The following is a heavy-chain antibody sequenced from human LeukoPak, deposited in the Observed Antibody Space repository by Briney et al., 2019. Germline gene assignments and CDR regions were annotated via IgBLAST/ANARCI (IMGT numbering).Heavy chain of an antibody. Sequence: ASVKVSCKASGYTFTSYDINWVRQATGQGLEWMGWMNPNSGNTNYAQKLQGRVTMTTDTSTSTAYMELRSLRSDDTAVYYCAVGIAVAGPNDYWGQGTLVTVSS. CDR2: MNPNSGNT. CDR1: GYTFTSYD. J-gene: IGHJ4*02. V-gene: IGHV1-18*01. CDR3: AVGIAVAGPNDY. D-gene: IGHD6-19*01.